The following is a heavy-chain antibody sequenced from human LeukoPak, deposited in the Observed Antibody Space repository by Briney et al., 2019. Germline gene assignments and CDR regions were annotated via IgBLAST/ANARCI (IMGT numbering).Heavy chain of an antibody. J-gene: IGHJ4*02. D-gene: IGHD4-11*01. CDR1: GFTFSSYA. CDR3: AKAGRERGTLKLQYYFDY. Sequence: GGSLRLSCAASGFTFSSYAMHWVWQAPGKGLEWVAVISYDGSKKYYADAVKRRFTIARDNCKDTLDLRRISLRAEDTAVYYCAKAGRERGTLKLQYYFDYWGQGTLVTVSS. V-gene: IGHV3-30-3*02. CDR2: ISYDGSKK.